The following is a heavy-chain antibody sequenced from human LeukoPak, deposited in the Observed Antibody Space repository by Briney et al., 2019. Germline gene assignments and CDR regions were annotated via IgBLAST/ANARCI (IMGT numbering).Heavy chain of an antibody. D-gene: IGHD3-9*01. V-gene: IGHV3-23*01. CDR1: GFTFSSYA. CDR3: ARGVPYYDILTIKAPGDY. Sequence: GGSLRLSCAASGFTFSSYAMSWVRQAPGKGLEWVSAISDTGGSTYYADSARGRFTISRDNSKNTLYLQMNSLRAEDTAVYYCARGVPYYDILTIKAPGDYWGQGTLVTVSS. CDR2: ISDTGGST. J-gene: IGHJ4*02.